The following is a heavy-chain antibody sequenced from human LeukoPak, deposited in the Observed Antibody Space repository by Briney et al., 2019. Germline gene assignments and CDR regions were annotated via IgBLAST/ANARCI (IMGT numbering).Heavy chain of an antibody. Sequence: GESLRLSCAASGFTFSSYAMSWVRQAPGKGLEWVSAISGSGGSTYYADSVKGRFTISRDNSKNTLYLQMNSLRAEDTAVYYCAKGRLVAGTEDYFDYWGQGTLVTVSS. CDR2: ISGSGGST. CDR3: AKGRLVAGTEDYFDY. D-gene: IGHD6-19*01. V-gene: IGHV3-23*01. CDR1: GFTFSSYA. J-gene: IGHJ4*02.